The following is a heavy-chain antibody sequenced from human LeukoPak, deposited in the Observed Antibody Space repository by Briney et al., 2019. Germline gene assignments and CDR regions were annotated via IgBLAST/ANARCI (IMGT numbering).Heavy chain of an antibody. CDR3: ARDERVGNWRVSYFDY. V-gene: IGHV3-7*01. D-gene: IGHD1-1*01. J-gene: IGHJ4*02. Sequence: GGSLRLSCAASGFTFSMYWMSWVRLAPGKGLEWVANIKQDGSEKYYVDSVKGRFTISRDNAKSSLFLQMNSLRAEDTAVYYCARDERVGNWRVSYFDYWGQGTLVTVSS. CDR2: IKQDGSEK. CDR1: GFTFSMYW.